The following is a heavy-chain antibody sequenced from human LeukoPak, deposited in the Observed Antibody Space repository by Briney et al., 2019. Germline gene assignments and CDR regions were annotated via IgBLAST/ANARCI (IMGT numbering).Heavy chain of an antibody. Sequence: SETLSLTCTVSGGSISSYYWSWIRQPPGKGLEWIGYIHYSGSTNYNPSLKSRVTISVDTSKNQFSLKLSSVTAADTAVYYCARQPYYYGSGSYIDYWGQGTLVTVSS. CDR2: IHYSGST. D-gene: IGHD3-10*01. V-gene: IGHV4-59*08. CDR1: GGSISSYY. J-gene: IGHJ4*02. CDR3: ARQPYYYGSGSYIDY.